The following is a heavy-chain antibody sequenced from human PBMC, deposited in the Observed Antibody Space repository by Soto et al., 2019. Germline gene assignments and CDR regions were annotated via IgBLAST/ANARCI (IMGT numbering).Heavy chain of an antibody. Sequence: ASVKVSCKASGGTFSSYAISWVRQAPGQGLEWMGWISAYNGNTNYAQKLQGRVTMTTDTSTSTAYMELRSLRSDDTAVYYCARDLWGAFDIWGQGTMVTVSS. CDR1: GGTFSSYA. CDR3: ARDLWGAFDI. D-gene: IGHD3-10*01. J-gene: IGHJ3*02. V-gene: IGHV1-18*01. CDR2: ISAYNGNT.